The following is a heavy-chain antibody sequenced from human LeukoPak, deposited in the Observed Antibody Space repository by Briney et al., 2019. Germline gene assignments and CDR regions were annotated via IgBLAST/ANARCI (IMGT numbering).Heavy chain of an antibody. J-gene: IGHJ3*02. D-gene: IGHD3-10*01. CDR3: ARVRLLWFGELSHAFDI. CDR1: GGSISSYY. V-gene: IGHV4-59*01. CDR2: IYYSGST. Sequence: SETLSLTCTVSGGSISSYYWSWIRQPPGKGLEWLGYIYYSGSTNYNPSLKSRVTISVDTSKNQFTLKLSSVTAADTAVYYCARVRLLWFGELSHAFDIWGQGTMVTVSS.